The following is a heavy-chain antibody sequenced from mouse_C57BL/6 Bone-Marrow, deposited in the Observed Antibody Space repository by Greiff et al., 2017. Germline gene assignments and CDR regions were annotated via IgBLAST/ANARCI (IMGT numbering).Heavy chain of an antibody. CDR3: ARSWLLRLDY. CDR2: INPGSGGT. J-gene: IGHJ2*01. V-gene: IGHV1-54*01. CDR1: GYAFTNYL. Sequence: VQLQQSGAELVRPGTSVKVSCKASGYAFTNYLIEWVKQRPGQGLEWIGVINPGSGGTNYNEKFKGKATLTADKSSSTAYMQLSSLTSEDSAVYFCARSWLLRLDYWGQGTTLTVSS. D-gene: IGHD2-3*01.